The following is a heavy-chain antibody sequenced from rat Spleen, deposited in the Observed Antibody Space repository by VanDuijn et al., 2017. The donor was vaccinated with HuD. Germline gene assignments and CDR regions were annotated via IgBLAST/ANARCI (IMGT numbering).Heavy chain of an antibody. CDR3: ARHERSLYVMDA. Sequence: EVQLVESGGGLVQPGRSLKLSCAASGFTFSNYGMHWIRQAPTKGLEWVASISYDGGSTYYRDSVKGRFTISRDNARSTLYLQMNSLRSEDTATYYCARHERSLYVMDAWGQGGSVTVSS. V-gene: IGHV5-19*01. CDR2: ISYDGGST. J-gene: IGHJ4*01. CDR1: GFTFSNYG.